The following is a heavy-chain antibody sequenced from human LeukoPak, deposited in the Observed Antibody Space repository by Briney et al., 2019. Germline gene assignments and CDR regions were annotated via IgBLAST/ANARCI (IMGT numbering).Heavy chain of an antibody. V-gene: IGHV1-69*05. D-gene: IGHD2-15*01. CDR3: ASSTLGYCSGGSCYDY. CDR2: IIPIFGTA. J-gene: IGHJ4*02. Sequence: SVKVSCKASGGTFGSYAIGWVRQAPGQGLEWMGGIIPIFGTANYAQKFQGRVTITTDESTSTAYMELSSLRSEDTAVYYCASSTLGYCSGGSCYDYWGQGTLVTVSS. CDR1: GGTFGSYA.